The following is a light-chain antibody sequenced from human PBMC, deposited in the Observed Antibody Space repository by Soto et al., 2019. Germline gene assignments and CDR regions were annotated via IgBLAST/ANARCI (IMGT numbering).Light chain of an antibody. V-gene: IGKV3-15*01. Sequence: EIVMTQSPATLSVSPGERATLSCRASQSVSSNLAWYQQKPGQAPRLLIYGASSRATGIPARFSGSRSETEFNLNISSMQSEDFSVYYCQQYNNWPPYTFGQGTKLEIK. CDR2: GAS. CDR3: QQYNNWPPYT. J-gene: IGKJ2*01. CDR1: QSVSSN.